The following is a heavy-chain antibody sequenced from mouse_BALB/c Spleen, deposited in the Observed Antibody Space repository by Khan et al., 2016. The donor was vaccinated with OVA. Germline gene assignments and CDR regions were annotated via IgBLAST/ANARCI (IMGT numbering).Heavy chain of an antibody. CDR3: TRLAYYYNSEGFAY. D-gene: IGHD1-1*02. CDR1: GFTFSTYG. CDR2: INTGGHYT. Sequence: EVKVEESGGDLVKPGGSLKLSCAASGFTFSTYGMSWVRQTPDKRLEWVATINTGGHYTYYIDSVKGRFTISRDNARNTLYLQMSSLKSEDTAMYYCTRLAYYYNSEGFAYWGQGTLVTVSA. V-gene: IGHV5-6*02. J-gene: IGHJ3*01.